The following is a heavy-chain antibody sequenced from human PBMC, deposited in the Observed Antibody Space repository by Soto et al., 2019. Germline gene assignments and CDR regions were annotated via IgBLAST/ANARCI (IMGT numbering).Heavy chain of an antibody. V-gene: IGHV5-51*01. J-gene: IGHJ4*02. D-gene: IGHD2-15*01. CDR1: GYSFTNYW. CDR2: IYPGDSDT. Sequence: PGQPLKISCNASGYSFTNYWIGWVRQMPGKGLELMGIIYPGDSDTRYSPSFQGQVTISADKSISTTYLQWSSLKASDTAMYYCARHGKTMKKLIDYWGQGTLVTVSS. CDR3: ARHGKTMKKLIDY.